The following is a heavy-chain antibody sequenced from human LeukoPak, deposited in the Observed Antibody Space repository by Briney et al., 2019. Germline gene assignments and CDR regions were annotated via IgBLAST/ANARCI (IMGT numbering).Heavy chain of an antibody. D-gene: IGHD3-16*02. CDR3: ARTPYDYIWGSYRSTYYMDV. Sequence: PSETLSLTCAVYGGSFSGYYWSWIRQPPGKGLEWIGEINHSGSTNYNPSLKSRVTISIDTSKNQFSLKLSSVTAADTAEYYCARTPYDYIWGSYRSTYYMDVWGKGTTVTVSS. CDR1: GGSFSGYY. J-gene: IGHJ6*03. V-gene: IGHV4-34*01. CDR2: INHSGST.